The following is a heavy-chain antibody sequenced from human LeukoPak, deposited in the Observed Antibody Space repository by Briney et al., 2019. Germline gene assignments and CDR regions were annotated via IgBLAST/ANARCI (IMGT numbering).Heavy chain of an antibody. CDR3: ARALLYCSGGSCSAPSYFDY. CDR2: INPSGGST. J-gene: IGHJ4*02. CDR1: GYTFTSYY. D-gene: IGHD2-15*01. Sequence: ASVKVSCKASGYTFTSYYMHWVRQAPGQGLEWMGIINPSGGSTSYAQKFQGRVTMTRDMSTSTVYMELSSLRSEDTAVYYCARALLYCSGGSCSAPSYFDYGGKGPLVTVSS. V-gene: IGHV1-46*01.